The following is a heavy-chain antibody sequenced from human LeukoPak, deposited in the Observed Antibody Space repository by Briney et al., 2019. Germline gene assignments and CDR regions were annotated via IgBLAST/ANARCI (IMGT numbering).Heavy chain of an antibody. Sequence: GGSLKLSCAASGFTFSNAWMSWVRQAPGKGLEWVGRIKSKTDGRTTDYAAPVKGRFTISRDNSKNTLYLQMNSLRAEDTAVYYCARDPRGYCSSTSCRGGYWGQGTLVTVSS. CDR1: GFTFSNAW. CDR2: IKSKTDGRTT. V-gene: IGHV3-15*01. CDR3: ARDPRGYCSSTSCRGGY. D-gene: IGHD2-2*01. J-gene: IGHJ4*02.